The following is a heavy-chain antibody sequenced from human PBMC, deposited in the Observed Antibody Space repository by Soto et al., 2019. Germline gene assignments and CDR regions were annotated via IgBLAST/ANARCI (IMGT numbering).Heavy chain of an antibody. CDR3: ARVLSGGYSGYDSAFYI. Sequence: PGGSLRLSCAASGFTFDDYGMSWVRQAPGKGLEWVSGINWNGGSTGYADSVKGRFTISRDNAKNSLYLQMNSLRAEDTALYYCARVLSGGYSGYDSAFYIWGQGSMVPVSS. V-gene: IGHV3-20*04. D-gene: IGHD5-12*01. J-gene: IGHJ3*02. CDR1: GFTFDDYG. CDR2: INWNGGST.